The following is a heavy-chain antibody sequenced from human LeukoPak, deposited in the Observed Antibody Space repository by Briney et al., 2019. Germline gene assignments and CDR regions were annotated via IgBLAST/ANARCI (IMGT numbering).Heavy chain of an antibody. D-gene: IGHD2-2*01. CDR1: GGSISSYY. V-gene: IGHV4-4*07. Sequence: KPSETLSLTCTVSGGSISSYYWSWIRQPAGKGLEWIGRIYISGNTNYNPSLKSRLTMSVDKSKSQFSLKLNSVTAADTAVYYCAREQSSSPAALAPNWFDPWGQGTLVTVSS. CDR3: AREQSSSPAALAPNWFDP. CDR2: IYISGNT. J-gene: IGHJ5*02.